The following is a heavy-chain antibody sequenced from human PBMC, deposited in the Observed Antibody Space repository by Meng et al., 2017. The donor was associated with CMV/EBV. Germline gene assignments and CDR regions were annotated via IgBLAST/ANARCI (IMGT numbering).Heavy chain of an antibody. CDR3: ARDAYDYVWGSRALHYGMDV. Sequence: SYSMNWVRQAPGKGLEWVSSISSSSSYIYYADSVKGRFTISRDNAKNSLYLQMNSLRAEDTAVYYCARDAYDYVWGSRALHYGMDVWGQGTTVTVSS. J-gene: IGHJ6*02. V-gene: IGHV3-21*01. D-gene: IGHD3-16*01. CDR2: ISSSSSYI. CDR1: SYS.